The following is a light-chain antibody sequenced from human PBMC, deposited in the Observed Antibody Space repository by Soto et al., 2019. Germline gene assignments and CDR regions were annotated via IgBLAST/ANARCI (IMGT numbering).Light chain of an antibody. V-gene: IGLV3-1*01. J-gene: IGLJ2*01. Sequence: SYELTQPPSVSVSPGQTASITCSGVKLGDKYACWYQQKPGQSPVLVIYQDSKRPSGIPERFSGSKSGNTATLTISGTQAMDEADYYCQAWDSSTVVFGGGTKLTVL. CDR1: KLGDKY. CDR3: QAWDSSTVV. CDR2: QDS.